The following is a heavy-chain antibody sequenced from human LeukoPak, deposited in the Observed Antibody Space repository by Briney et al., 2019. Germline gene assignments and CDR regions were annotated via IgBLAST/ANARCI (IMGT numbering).Heavy chain of an antibody. J-gene: IGHJ5*02. V-gene: IGHV3-53*01. CDR3: ARGPVGGVVLTTAAGYFDP. D-gene: IGHD2-21*02. Sequence: GGSLRLFCAASGFTFSSYWMHWVRQAPGKGLEWVSVIYSGGRTYYADSVKGRFTISRDNSKNTLYLQMNRLRAEDTAVYYCARGPVGGVVLTTAAGYFDPWGQGHLVTVSS. CDR1: GFTFSSYW. CDR2: IYSGGRT.